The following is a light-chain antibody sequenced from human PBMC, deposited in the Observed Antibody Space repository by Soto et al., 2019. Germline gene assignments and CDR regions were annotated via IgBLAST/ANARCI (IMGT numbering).Light chain of an antibody. CDR2: GAS. CDR1: LTVSSSY. J-gene: IGKJ1*01. CDR3: QQYGSSPRT. Sequence: EIVMTQSPATLSVSPGERVTLSCRASLTVSSSYLAWYQQKPGQAPRLLIYGASSRATGIPDRFSGSGSGTDFTLTISRLEPEDFAVYYCQQYGSSPRTFGQGTKVDIK. V-gene: IGKV3-20*01.